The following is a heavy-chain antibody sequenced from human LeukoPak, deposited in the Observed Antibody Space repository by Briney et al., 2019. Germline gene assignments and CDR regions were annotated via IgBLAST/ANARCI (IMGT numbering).Heavy chain of an antibody. CDR1: GGTFSSYA. V-gene: IGHV1-2*02. Sequence: ASVKVSCKASGGTFSSYAISWVRQAPGQGLEWMGWINPNSGGTNYAQKFQGRVTMTRDTSISTAYMELSRLRSDDTAVYYCARGRSYGDYWGQGTLVTVSS. CDR2: INPNSGGT. D-gene: IGHD5-18*01. CDR3: ARGRSYGDY. J-gene: IGHJ4*02.